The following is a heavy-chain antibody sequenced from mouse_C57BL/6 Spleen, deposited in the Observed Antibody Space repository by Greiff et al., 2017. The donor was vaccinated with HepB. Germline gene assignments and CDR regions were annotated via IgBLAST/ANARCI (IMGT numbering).Heavy chain of an antibody. Sequence: VQLQQPGAELVKPGASVKLSCKASGYTFTSYWMHWVKQRPGRGLEWIGRIDPNSGGTKYNEKFKSKATLTVDKPSSTAYMQLSSLTCEDSAVYYCARSGDYGSSYYAMDYWGQGTSVTVSS. CDR1: GYTFTSYW. CDR2: IDPNSGGT. J-gene: IGHJ4*01. D-gene: IGHD1-1*01. V-gene: IGHV1-72*01. CDR3: ARSGDYGSSYYAMDY.